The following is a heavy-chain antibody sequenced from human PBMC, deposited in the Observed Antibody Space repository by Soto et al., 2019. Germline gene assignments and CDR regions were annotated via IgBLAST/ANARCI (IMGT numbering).Heavy chain of an antibody. V-gene: IGHV1-18*01. CDR2: ISAYNGNT. CDR1: GYTFTSYG. D-gene: IGHD3-3*01. Sequence: ASVKVSCKASGYTFTSYGISWVRQAPGQGLEWMGWISAYNGNTNYAQKLQGRVTMTTDTSTSTAYMELRSLRSDDTAVYYCARDRREYDFWSGYYIYEFGQYVQYWFDPWGQGTLVTVSS. J-gene: IGHJ5*02. CDR3: ARDRREYDFWSGYYIYEFGQYVQYWFDP.